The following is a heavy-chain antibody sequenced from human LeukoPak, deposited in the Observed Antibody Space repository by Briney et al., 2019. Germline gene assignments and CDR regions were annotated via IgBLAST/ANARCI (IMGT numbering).Heavy chain of an antibody. CDR3: IVFGDSNH. J-gene: IGHJ5*02. CDR1: GFIFNKHA. CDR2: LSGSGSST. D-gene: IGHD4-17*01. V-gene: IGHV3-23*01. Sequence: GGSLRLSCVASGFIFNKHAMSWVRQAPGKGLEWVSGLSGSGSSTDYADSVKGRFTISRDTSKNTLYLQINSLSVEDTAVYYCIVFGDSNHWGQGTLVTVSS.